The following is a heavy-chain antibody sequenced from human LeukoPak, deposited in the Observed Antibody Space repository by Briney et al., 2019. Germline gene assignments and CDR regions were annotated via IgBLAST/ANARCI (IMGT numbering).Heavy chain of an antibody. CDR3: ARPMGIFGNIVVVPAAMSAFDI. Sequence: SETLSFTCTVSGGSISSYYWSWIRQPPGKGLEWIGYIYYGGRTNYNPSLKSRVTISVDTSKNQFSLKLSSVTAADTAVYYCARPMGIFGNIVVVPAAMSAFDIWGQGTMVTVSS. CDR1: GGSISSYY. CDR2: IYYGGRT. D-gene: IGHD2-2*01. J-gene: IGHJ3*02. V-gene: IGHV4-59*08.